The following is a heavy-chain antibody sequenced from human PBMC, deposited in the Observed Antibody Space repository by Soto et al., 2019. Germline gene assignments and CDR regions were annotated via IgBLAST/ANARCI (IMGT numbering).Heavy chain of an antibody. J-gene: IGHJ5*02. CDR3: ARGDGYNSNWFDP. Sequence: LSLTCAVSGGSISSGTYSWTWIRQPPGKDLEWIGYIYYSGTTYSHPSLRSRVTISVDRSKNQFSLKMTSVTAADTAVYYCARGDGYNSNWFDPWGQGTLVTVSS. V-gene: IGHV4-30-2*01. D-gene: IGHD5-12*01. CDR1: GGSISSGTYS. CDR2: IYYSGTT.